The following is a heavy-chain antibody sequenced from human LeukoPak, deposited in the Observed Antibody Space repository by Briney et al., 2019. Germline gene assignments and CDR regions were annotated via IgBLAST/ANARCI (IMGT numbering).Heavy chain of an antibody. Sequence: SETLSLTCTVSGGSMSSYYWSWIRQPPGKGLEWIGYIYYSGSTKYNPSLKSRVTISVDTSKNQFSLKLSSVTAADTAVYYCARGSLRLDYWGQGSLVTVSS. CDR1: GGSMSSYY. CDR2: IYYSGST. V-gene: IGHV4-59*08. J-gene: IGHJ4*02. CDR3: ARGSLRLDY.